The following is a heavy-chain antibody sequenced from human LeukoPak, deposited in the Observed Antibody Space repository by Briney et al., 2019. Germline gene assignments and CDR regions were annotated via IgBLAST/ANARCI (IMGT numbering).Heavy chain of an antibody. CDR3: ARHRGRGVITMVRGVMPYYYMDV. V-gene: IGHV4-34*01. CDR1: GGSFSGYY. J-gene: IGHJ6*03. Sequence: PSETLSLTCAVYGGSFSGYYWSWIRQPPGKGLEWIGEINHSGSTNHNPSLKSRVTISVDTSKNQFSLKLSSVTAADTAVYYCARHRGRGVITMVRGVMPYYYMDVWGKGTTVTISS. D-gene: IGHD3-10*01. CDR2: INHSGST.